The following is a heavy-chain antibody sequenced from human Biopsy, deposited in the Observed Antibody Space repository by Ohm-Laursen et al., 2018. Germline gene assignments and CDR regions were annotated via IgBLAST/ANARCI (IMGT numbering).Heavy chain of an antibody. CDR1: GHTFTTYY. V-gene: IGHV1-46*01. CDR3: VLASFDY. J-gene: IGHJ4*02. CDR2: INPGGNST. Sequence: VASVKASCKASGHTFTTYYIHWVRQAPGQGLEWMGIINPGGNSTAYTQNFQDRVTMTWDPSTTTVYMELSSLRSEDTAVYYCVLASFDYWGQGTLVTVPS.